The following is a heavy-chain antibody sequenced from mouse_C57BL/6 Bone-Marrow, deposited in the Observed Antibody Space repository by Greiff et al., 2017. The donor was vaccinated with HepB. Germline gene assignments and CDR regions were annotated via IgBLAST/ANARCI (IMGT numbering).Heavy chain of an antibody. D-gene: IGHD2-1*01. Sequence: EVQRVESGGGLVKPGGSLKLSCAASGFTFSDYGMHWVRQAPEKGLEWVAYISSGSSTIYYADTVKGRFTISRDNAKNTLFLQMTSLRSEDTAMYYCARNGNSAWFAYWGQGTLVTVSA. CDR3: ARNGNSAWFAY. CDR1: GFTFSDYG. CDR2: ISSGSSTI. J-gene: IGHJ3*01. V-gene: IGHV5-17*01.